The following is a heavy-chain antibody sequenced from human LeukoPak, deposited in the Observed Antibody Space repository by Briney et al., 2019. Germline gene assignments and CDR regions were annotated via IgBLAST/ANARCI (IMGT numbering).Heavy chain of an antibody. D-gene: IGHD3-10*01. Sequence: PGGSLRLSCAAPGFTFSSYSMNWVRQAPGKGLEWVSSISSSSSYIYYADSVKGRFTISRDNAKNSLYLQMNSLRAEDTAVYYCARLSVRGVTFDYWGQGTLVTVSS. CDR3: ARLSVRGVTFDY. V-gene: IGHV3-21*01. CDR2: ISSSSSYI. J-gene: IGHJ4*02. CDR1: GFTFSSYS.